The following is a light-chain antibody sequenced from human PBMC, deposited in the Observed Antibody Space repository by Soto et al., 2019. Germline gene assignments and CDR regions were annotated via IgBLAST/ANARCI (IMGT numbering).Light chain of an antibody. J-gene: IGLJ1*01. CDR3: SSKRDSSTLFV. Sequence: QSVLTQPPSVSGAPGQRVTISCTGSSSNIGAGYDVHWYQQLPGTAPKLLIYGNSNRPSGVPDRFSGSKSGTSASLAITGLQAEDEADYYCSSKRDSSTLFVFGTGTKLTVL. CDR1: SSNIGAGYD. V-gene: IGLV1-40*01. CDR2: GNS.